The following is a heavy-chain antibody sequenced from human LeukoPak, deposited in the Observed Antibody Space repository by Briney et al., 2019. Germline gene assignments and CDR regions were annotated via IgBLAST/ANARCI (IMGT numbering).Heavy chain of an antibody. V-gene: IGHV4-61*02. CDR1: GGSISSGSYY. D-gene: IGHD6-13*01. J-gene: IGHJ4*02. CDR2: IYTSGST. CDR3: ARVSNSWHLDY. Sequence: PSETLSLTCTVSGGSISSGSYYWSWIRQPAGKGLEWIGRIYTSGSTNQNPSLKSRVTISVDMSKNQFSLKLSSVTAADTAVYYCARVSNSWHLDYWGQGTLVTVSS.